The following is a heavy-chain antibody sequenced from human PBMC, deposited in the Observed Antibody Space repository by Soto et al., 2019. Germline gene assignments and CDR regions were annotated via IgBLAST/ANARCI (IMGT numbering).Heavy chain of an antibody. CDR1: RFTFSSYA. CDR2: ISCDGGNK. CDR3: ARGPRWYQLPNHFDY. V-gene: IGHV3-23*01. D-gene: IGHD2-2*01. J-gene: IGHJ4*02. Sequence: PGGSLRIACASSRFTFSSYAMSLVRQAPGKGLEWVSAISCDGGNKYYADSVKGRFTISRDNSKNTLYLQMNSLRAEDTAVYYCARGPRWYQLPNHFDYWGQGTLVTVSS.